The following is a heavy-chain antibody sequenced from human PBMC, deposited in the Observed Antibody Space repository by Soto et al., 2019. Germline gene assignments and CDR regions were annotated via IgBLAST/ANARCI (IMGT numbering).Heavy chain of an antibody. Sequence: PGESLKISCHGSGYSFPIYWISWVRQMPGKGLQWMGRIDPSDSYINYSPSFEGHVNISIDKSINTAYLQWSSLKASDTAIYYCARHGQLALFDQWGQGTLVTVSS. CDR3: ARHGQLALFDQ. CDR2: IDPSDSYI. D-gene: IGHD6-6*01. J-gene: IGHJ5*02. CDR1: GYSFPIYW. V-gene: IGHV5-10-1*01.